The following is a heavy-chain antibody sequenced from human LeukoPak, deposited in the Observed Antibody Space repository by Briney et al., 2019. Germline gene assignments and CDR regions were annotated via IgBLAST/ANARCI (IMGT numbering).Heavy chain of an antibody. J-gene: IGHJ5*02. CDR3: ARDVGPYGGNPGGS. Sequence: GGSLILSCAVSGLTFSNYWMSWVRQAPGKGLEWVANINQDGSEKYHVDSVKGRFTISRDNAKNTLYLQMNSLSAEVTAVYYCARDVGPYGGNPGGSWGQGTLVTVSS. CDR1: GLTFSNYW. D-gene: IGHD4-23*01. V-gene: IGHV3-7*01. CDR2: INQDGSEK.